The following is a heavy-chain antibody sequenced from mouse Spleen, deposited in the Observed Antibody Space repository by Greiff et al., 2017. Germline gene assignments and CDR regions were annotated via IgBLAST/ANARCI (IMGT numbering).Heavy chain of an antibody. Sequence: EVNLVESGGGLVKPGGSLKLSCAASGFTFSDYGMHWVRQAPEKGLEWVAYISSGSSTIYYADTVKGRFTISRDNAKNTLFLQMTSLRSEDTAMYYCARVDYYGSSLLYAMDYWGQGTSVTVSS. CDR3: ARVDYYGSSLLYAMDY. V-gene: IGHV5-17*01. CDR2: ISSGSSTI. CDR1: GFTFSDYG. J-gene: IGHJ4*01. D-gene: IGHD1-1*01.